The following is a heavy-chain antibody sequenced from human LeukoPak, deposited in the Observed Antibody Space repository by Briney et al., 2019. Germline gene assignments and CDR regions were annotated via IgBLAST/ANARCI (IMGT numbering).Heavy chain of an antibody. CDR3: AELGITMIGGV. J-gene: IGHJ6*04. CDR2: ISSSGSTI. Sequence: PGGSLRLSCAASGFTFSSYEMNWVRQAPGKGLVGVSYISSSGSTIYYADSVKGRFTISRDNAKNSLYLQMNSLRAEDTAVYYCAELGITMIGGVWGKGTTVTVSS. V-gene: IGHV3-48*03. D-gene: IGHD3-10*02. CDR1: GFTFSSYE.